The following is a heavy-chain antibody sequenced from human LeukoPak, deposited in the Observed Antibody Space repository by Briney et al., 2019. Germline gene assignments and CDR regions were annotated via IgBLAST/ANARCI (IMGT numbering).Heavy chain of an antibody. CDR2: INPSGGST. D-gene: IGHD5-24*01. V-gene: IGHV1-46*01. CDR1: GYTSTSYY. CDR3: ARGKSNLVALNWLDP. Sequence: ASVKVSCKASGYTSTSYYMHWVRQAPGQGLEWMGIINPSGGSTSYAQKFQGRVTMTRDTSTSTVYMELSSLRSEDTAVYYCARGKSNLVALNWLDPWGQGALVTVSS. J-gene: IGHJ5*02.